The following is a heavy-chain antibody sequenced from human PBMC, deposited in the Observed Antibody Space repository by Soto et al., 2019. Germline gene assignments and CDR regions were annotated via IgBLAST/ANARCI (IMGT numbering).Heavy chain of an antibody. CDR3: ARAGGSSRNGFDI. CDR2: INPNSGNT. V-gene: IGHV1-8*01. CDR1: GYRFNNYD. D-gene: IGHD3-10*01. J-gene: IGHJ3*02. Sequence: ASVKVSCKASGYRFNNYDIHWVRQATGQGLEWVGWINPNSGNTGYADNFQGRVTLTRNTSITTDYLELRSLRSDDTAIYYCARAGGSSRNGFDIWGQGTVVPSPQ.